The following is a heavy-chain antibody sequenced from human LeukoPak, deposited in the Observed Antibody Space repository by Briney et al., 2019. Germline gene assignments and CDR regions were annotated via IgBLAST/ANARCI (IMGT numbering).Heavy chain of an antibody. Sequence: SETLSLTCTVSGGSISSHYWSWIRQPPGKGLEWIGYIYYSGSTNYNPSLKSRVTISVDTSKNQFSLKLSSVTAADTAVYYCARGGELHDYWGQETLVTVSS. V-gene: IGHV4-59*11. CDR1: GGSISSHY. CDR2: IYYSGST. J-gene: IGHJ4*02. D-gene: IGHD1-26*01. CDR3: ARGGELHDY.